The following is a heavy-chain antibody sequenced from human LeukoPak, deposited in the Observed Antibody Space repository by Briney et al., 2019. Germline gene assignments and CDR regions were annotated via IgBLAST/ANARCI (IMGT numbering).Heavy chain of an antibody. V-gene: IGHV4-4*02. D-gene: IGHD3-10*01. Sequence: SETLSLTCVVSGGSIDSPNWWSWVRQPPGKGLEWIGEIYHSESTNYKPSLQSRGTIPVDKSKNQFSLRLNSVTAADTAVYYCARTLGNYGSGSYDALDIWGQGTMVTVSS. CDR1: GGSIDSPNW. J-gene: IGHJ3*02. CDR3: ARTLGNYGSGSYDALDI. CDR2: IYHSEST.